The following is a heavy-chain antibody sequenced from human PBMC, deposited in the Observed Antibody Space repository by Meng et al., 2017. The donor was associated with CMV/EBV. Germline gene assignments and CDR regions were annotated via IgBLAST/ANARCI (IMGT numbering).Heavy chain of an antibody. J-gene: IGHJ4*02. CDR2: IYYTGNT. D-gene: IGHD6-13*01. CDR1: RGSIRSYY. Sequence: SETLSLTCTVSRGSIRSYYWSWIRQPPGKGLEWIGYIYYTGNTNYNSSLKSRVTISLNTSKNQFSLKLSSVTAADTAVYYCAREGIAAAVDYWGQGTLVTVSS. V-gene: IGHV4-59*12. CDR3: AREGIAAAVDY.